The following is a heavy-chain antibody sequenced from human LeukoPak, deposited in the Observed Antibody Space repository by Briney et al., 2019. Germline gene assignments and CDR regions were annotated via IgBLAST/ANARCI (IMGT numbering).Heavy chain of an antibody. V-gene: IGHV1-2*02. Sequence: VASVKVSCKASGYTFTGYYMHWVRQAPGQGLEWMGWINPNSGGTNYAQKFQGRVTMTRDTSISTAYMELSSLRSDDTAVYYCAAGGREATTSCGIYWGQGTLVTVSS. D-gene: IGHD3-16*01. CDR1: GYTFTGYY. J-gene: IGHJ4*02. CDR3: AAGGREATTSCGIY. CDR2: INPNSGGT.